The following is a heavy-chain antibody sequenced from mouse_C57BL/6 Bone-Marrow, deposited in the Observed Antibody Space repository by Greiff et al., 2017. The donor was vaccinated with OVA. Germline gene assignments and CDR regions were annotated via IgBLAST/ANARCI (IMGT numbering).Heavy chain of an antibody. CDR1: GYAFTNYL. J-gene: IGHJ3*01. CDR3: ARGFAWFAY. Sequence: VQLQQSGAELVRPGTSVKVSCQASGYAFTNYLIEWVKQRPGQGLEWIGVITPRSGGTNYNEKFKGTATLTADNSSITADMQLSSLTSVDSAVYFCARGFAWFAYWGQGTLVTVSA. CDR2: ITPRSGGT. V-gene: IGHV1-54*01.